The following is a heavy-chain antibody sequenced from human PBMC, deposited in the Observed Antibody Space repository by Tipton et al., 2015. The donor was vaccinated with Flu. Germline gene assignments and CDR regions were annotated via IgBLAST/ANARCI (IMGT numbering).Heavy chain of an antibody. D-gene: IGHD6-13*01. CDR3: VRLSSNWYHQLDN. V-gene: IGHV4-59*01. CDR1: GGSISSYY. J-gene: IGHJ4*02. Sequence: TLSLTCTVSGGSISSYYWSWIRQSPGKGLEWIGYISYSGSTNYNPSLKSRVTISVDTSKNQFSLKLSSVTAADTAVYYCVRLSSNWYHQLDNWGQGTLVTVSS. CDR2: ISYSGST.